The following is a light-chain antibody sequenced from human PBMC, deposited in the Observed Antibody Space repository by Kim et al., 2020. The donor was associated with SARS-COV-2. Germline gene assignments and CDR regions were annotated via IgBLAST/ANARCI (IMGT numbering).Light chain of an antibody. CDR3: NSRDSTGKRWV. Sequence: ALGQTVKITCQGDSLRSYYASWYQQKPGQAPILVIYGRNNRPSGIPDRFSGSSSVNTASLTITGAQAEDEADYYCNSRDSTGKRWVFGTGTKFTVL. V-gene: IGLV3-19*01. CDR2: GRN. CDR1: SLRSYY. J-gene: IGLJ1*01.